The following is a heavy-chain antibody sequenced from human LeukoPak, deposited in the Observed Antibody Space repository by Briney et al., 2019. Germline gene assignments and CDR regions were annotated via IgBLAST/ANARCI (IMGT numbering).Heavy chain of an antibody. CDR3: AREIAVAGNYYYYYGMDV. CDR1: GFPFSSYP. J-gene: IGHJ6*02. V-gene: IGHV3-23*01. CDR2: FSGSGGST. D-gene: IGHD6-19*01. Sequence: PGGSLGFSGAASGFPFSSYPMSGVAQAPGRGLGWFSPFSGSGGSTYYADSVKGRFTISRDNSKNTLYLQMNSLRAEDTAVYYCAREIAVAGNYYYYYGMDVWGQGTTVTVSS.